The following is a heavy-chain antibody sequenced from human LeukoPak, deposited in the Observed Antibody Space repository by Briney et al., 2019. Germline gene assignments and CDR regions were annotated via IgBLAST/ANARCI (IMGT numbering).Heavy chain of an antibody. J-gene: IGHJ4*02. Sequence: SETLSLTCTVSGGSISSYYWSWIRQPAGKGLEWIGRIYTSGSTNYNPSLKSRVTMSVDTSKNQFSLKLSSVTAADTAVYYCARGRLSGSYPVTDYWGQGTLVTVSS. CDR2: IYTSGST. CDR1: GGSISSYY. V-gene: IGHV4-4*07. D-gene: IGHD1-26*01. CDR3: ARGRLSGSYPVTDY.